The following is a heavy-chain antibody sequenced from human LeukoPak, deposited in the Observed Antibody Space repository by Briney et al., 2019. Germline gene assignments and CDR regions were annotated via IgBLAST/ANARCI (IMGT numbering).Heavy chain of an antibody. CDR1: GFAFSSYG. D-gene: IGHD3-9*01. CDR3: AKPHFDWLHDAFDI. J-gene: IGHJ3*02. CDR2: ISYDGSER. V-gene: IGHV3-30*18. Sequence: GGSLRLSCAASGFAFSSYGMYWVRQAPGKGLEWVAVISYDGSERYHADSVRGRFTISRDNSKNTLYPIMNTLRAEDTALYYCAKPHFDWLHDAFDIWGQGTMVTVSS.